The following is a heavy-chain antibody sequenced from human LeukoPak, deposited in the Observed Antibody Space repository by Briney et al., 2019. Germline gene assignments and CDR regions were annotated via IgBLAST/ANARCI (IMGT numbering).Heavy chain of an antibody. J-gene: IGHJ3*02. V-gene: IGHV4-59*01. Sequence: SETLSLTCTVSGGSISSYYWSWIRQPPGKGLEWIGYIYYSGSTNYNPSLKSRVTISVDTSKNRFSLKLSSVTAADTAVYYCAREGLSGAFDIWGQGTMVTVSS. CDR1: GGSISSYY. CDR3: AREGLSGAFDI. CDR2: IYYSGST. D-gene: IGHD2-21*01.